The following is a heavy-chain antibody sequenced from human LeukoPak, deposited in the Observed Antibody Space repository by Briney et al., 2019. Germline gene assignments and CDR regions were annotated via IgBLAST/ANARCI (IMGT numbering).Heavy chain of an antibody. V-gene: IGHV3-30-3*01. CDR3: VRDRSRNFDY. CDR2: ISYDGSNK. D-gene: IGHD1-14*01. Sequence: PGGSLRLSCAASRFTFSSYAMHGVRQAPGKGLEWVAVISYDGSNKYYADSVKGRFTISRDNSKNTLYLQMNSLRAEDTAVYYCVRDRSRNFDYWGQGTLVTVSS. CDR1: RFTFSSYA. J-gene: IGHJ4*02.